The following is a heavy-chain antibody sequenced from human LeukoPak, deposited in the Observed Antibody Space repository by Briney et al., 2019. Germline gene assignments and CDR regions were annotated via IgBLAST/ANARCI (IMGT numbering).Heavy chain of an antibody. CDR2: IYTSGST. D-gene: IGHD1-20*01. V-gene: IGHV4-61*02. Sequence: SETLSLTCTASGGSISSGSYYWSWIRQPAGKGLEWIGRIYTSGSTNYNPSLKSPVTISVDTSKNQFSLKLSSVTAADTAVYYCARGGISGWDHYFDYWGQGTLVTVSS. CDR1: GGSISSGSYY. CDR3: ARGGISGWDHYFDY. J-gene: IGHJ4*02.